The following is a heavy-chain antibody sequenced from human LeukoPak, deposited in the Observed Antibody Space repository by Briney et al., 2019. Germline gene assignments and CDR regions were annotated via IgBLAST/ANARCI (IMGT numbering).Heavy chain of an antibody. D-gene: IGHD6-13*01. V-gene: IGHV3-23*01. CDR3: AKVDSSSWDTHY. CDR2: ISGSGGST. CDR1: GFTFSSYA. J-gene: IGHJ4*02. Sequence: GGSLRLSCAASGFTFSSYAMSWVRRAPGKGLEWVSAISGSGGSTYYADSVKGRFTISRDNSKNTLDLQMNSLRAEYTGVYYCAKVDSSSWDTHYWGQGTLVTVSS.